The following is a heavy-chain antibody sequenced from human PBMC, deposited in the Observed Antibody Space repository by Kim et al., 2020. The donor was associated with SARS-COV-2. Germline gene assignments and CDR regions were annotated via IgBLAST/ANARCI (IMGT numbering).Heavy chain of an antibody. D-gene: IGHD2-15*01. CDR1: GFTFSSYG. CDR2: ISYDGSNK. CDR3: AKGIVGYCSGGSCSPKGLFDY. Sequence: GGSLRLSCAASGFTFSSYGMHWVRQAPGKGLEWVAVISYDGSNKYYADSVKGRFTISRDNSKNTLYLQMNSLRAEDTAVYYCAKGIVGYCSGGSCSPKGLFDYWGQGTLVTVSS. V-gene: IGHV3-30*18. J-gene: IGHJ4*02.